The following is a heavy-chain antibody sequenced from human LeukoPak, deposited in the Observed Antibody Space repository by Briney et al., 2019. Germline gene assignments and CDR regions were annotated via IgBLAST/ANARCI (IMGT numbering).Heavy chain of an antibody. Sequence: PGGSLRLSCVDSGFTFSRYWMTWFRQAPGKGLEWVANINQDGSEIHYVESVKGRFTISRDNAKKSLYLQMNSLRAEDTAVYCCARDVGYGFFDYWGQGTLVTVSS. J-gene: IGHJ4*02. V-gene: IGHV3-7*01. CDR3: ARDVGYGFFDY. CDR1: GFTFSRYW. CDR2: INQDGSEI. D-gene: IGHD5-18*01.